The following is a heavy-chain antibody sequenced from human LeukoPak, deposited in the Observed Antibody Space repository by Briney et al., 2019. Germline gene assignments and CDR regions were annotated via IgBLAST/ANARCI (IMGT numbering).Heavy chain of an antibody. J-gene: IGHJ4*02. Sequence: PSETLSLTCTVSGGSISSYYWSWIRQPPGKGLEWIGYIYYSGSTNYSPSLKSRVTISVDSSKNSFSLKLSSVTAADTAVYYCARTVSIAAAGTGGFDYWGQGTLVTVSS. CDR2: IYYSGST. CDR3: ARTVSIAAAGTGGFDY. CDR1: GGSISSYY. D-gene: IGHD6-13*01. V-gene: IGHV4-59*08.